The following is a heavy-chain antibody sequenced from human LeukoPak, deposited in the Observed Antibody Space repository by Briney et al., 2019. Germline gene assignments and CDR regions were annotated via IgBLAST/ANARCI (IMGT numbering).Heavy chain of an antibody. J-gene: IGHJ6*03. CDR3: ARDYYGSGYYYYMDV. Sequence: ASVKVSCKPSGGTFSSYAISWVRQAPGHGLEWMGGIIPIFGTANYAQKFQGRVIISADEPTSTAYMELSSLRSEDTAVYYCARDYYGSGYYYYMDVWGKGTTVTISS. D-gene: IGHD3-10*01. CDR2: IIPIFGTA. V-gene: IGHV1-69*13. CDR1: GGTFSSYA.